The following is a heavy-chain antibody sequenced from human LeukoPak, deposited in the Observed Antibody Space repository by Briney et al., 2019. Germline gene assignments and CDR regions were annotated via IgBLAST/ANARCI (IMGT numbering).Heavy chain of an antibody. CDR1: GFTVSSNE. J-gene: IGHJ5*02. D-gene: IGHD3-10*01. CDR3: LRNRRYGSGSYYIEL. Sequence: GGSLRLSCAASGFTVSSNEMSWVRQAPGKGLEWVSYISSSGSTIYYADSVKGRFTISRDNAKNSLYLQMNSLRAEDTAVYYCLRNRRYGSGSYYIELWGQGTLVTVSS. CDR2: ISSSGSTI. V-gene: IGHV3-48*03.